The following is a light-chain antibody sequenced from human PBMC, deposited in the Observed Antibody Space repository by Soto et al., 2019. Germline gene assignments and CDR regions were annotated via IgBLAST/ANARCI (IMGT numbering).Light chain of an antibody. CDR3: QKYNSAPQVT. CDR2: AAS. J-gene: IGKJ4*01. V-gene: IGKV1-27*01. Sequence: DIQMTQSPSSLSASVGDRVTITCRASQGISNYLAWYQQKPGKVPKLLIYAASTLQSGVPSRFSGSGSGTDFPLTISRLQPEDVATYYCQKYNSAPQVTFGGGTKVEIK. CDR1: QGISNY.